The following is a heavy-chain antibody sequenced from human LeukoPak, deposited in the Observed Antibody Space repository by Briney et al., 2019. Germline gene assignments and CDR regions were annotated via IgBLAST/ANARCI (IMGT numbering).Heavy chain of an antibody. J-gene: IGHJ6*03. D-gene: IGHD5-18*01. CDR3: ARKSGYSYGFVGYYYYYMDV. CDR1: GGSISSSSYY. V-gene: IGHV4-39*07. CDR2: IYYSGST. Sequence: SETLSLTCTVSGGSISSSSYYWGWIRQPPGKGLEWIGSIYYSGSTYYNPSLESRVTISVDTSKNQFSLKLSSVTAADTAVYYCARKSGYSYGFVGYYYYYMDVWGKGTTVTVSS.